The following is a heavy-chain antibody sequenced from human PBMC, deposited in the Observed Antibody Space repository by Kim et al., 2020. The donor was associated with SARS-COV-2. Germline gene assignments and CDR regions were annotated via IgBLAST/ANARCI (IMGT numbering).Heavy chain of an antibody. J-gene: IGHJ5*02. D-gene: IGHD4-4*01. CDR3: ARAIMTTVTNWFDP. Sequence: SQKFQGRVTITRDTSASTAYMELSSLRSEDTAVYYCARAIMTTVTNWFDPWGQGTLVTVSS. V-gene: IGHV1-3*01.